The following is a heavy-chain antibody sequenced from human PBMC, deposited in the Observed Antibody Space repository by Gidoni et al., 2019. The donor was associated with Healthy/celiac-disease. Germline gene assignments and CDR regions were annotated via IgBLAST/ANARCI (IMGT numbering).Heavy chain of an antibody. V-gene: IGHV2-5*02. CDR2: IYWDDDK. CDR1: GFSLSTSGVG. Sequence: QITLKESGPTLVKPTQTLTLTCTFSGFSLSTSGVGVGWIRQPPGKAPEWLALIYWDDDKRYSPSLKSRLTITKDTSKNQVVLTMTNMDPVDTATYYCAHREGAGYDILTGYFYNWFDPWGQGTLVTVSS. D-gene: IGHD3-9*01. J-gene: IGHJ5*02. CDR3: AHREGAGYDILTGYFYNWFDP.